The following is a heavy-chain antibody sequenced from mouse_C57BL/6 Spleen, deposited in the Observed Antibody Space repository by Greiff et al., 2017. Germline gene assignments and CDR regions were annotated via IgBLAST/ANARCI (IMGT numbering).Heavy chain of an antibody. CDR1: GYTFTSYW. CDR2: IDPSDSYT. V-gene: IGHV1-50*01. CDR3: ARSGTSFDV. J-gene: IGHJ1*03. D-gene: IGHD4-1*01. Sequence: VQLQQPGAELVKPGASVKLSCKASGYTFTSYWMQWVNQRPGQGLEWIGEIDPSDSYTNYNQKFKGKATLTVDTSSSTAYMQLSRLTSEDSACYYGARSGTSFDVWGTGTTVTVSS.